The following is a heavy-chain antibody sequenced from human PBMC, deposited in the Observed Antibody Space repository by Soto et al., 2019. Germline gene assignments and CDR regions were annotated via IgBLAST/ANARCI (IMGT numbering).Heavy chain of an antibody. Sequence: RESLKISCKGSGYSFTSYWIGWVRQMPGKGLEWMGIIYPGDSDTRYSPSFQGQVTISADKSISTAYLQWSSLKASDTAMYYCARIGVAAIVVVPAATNYGMDVWGQGTTVTVSS. J-gene: IGHJ6*02. CDR3: ARIGVAAIVVVPAATNYGMDV. V-gene: IGHV5-51*01. CDR2: IYPGDSDT. CDR1: GYSFTSYW. D-gene: IGHD2-2*01.